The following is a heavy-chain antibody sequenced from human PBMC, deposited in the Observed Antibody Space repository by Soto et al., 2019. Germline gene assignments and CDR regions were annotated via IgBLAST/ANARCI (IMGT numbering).Heavy chain of an antibody. CDR3: ARDGGSGDPRCLFDY. V-gene: IGHV3-30*03. CDR1: GFTFRSYG. Sequence: PGGSLRLSCEASGFTFRSYGMHWVRQAPGKGLEWVAVMKSDGSRDHIDSVKGRFTIFRDNSKKTLYLQMNNLRPEDTAVYYCARDGGSGDPRCLFDYWGQGTLVTVSS. J-gene: IGHJ4*02. D-gene: IGHD2-15*01. CDR2: MKSDGSR.